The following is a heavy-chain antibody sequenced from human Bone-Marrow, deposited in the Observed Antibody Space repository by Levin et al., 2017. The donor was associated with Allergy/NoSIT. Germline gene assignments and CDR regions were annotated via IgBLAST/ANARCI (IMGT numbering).Heavy chain of an antibody. D-gene: IGHD3-22*01. CDR1: GASISDHDHY. CDR2: IHHTGNG. V-gene: IGHV4-30-4*01. J-gene: IGHJ4*02. Sequence: ASQTLSLTCTVSGASISDHDHYWSWVRQSPGKGLEWIGHIHHTGNGYYKTSLKSRVVISVDTSKNQFSLSLSSVSAADTAVYYCARVLYYDRLGSFPSPSYFDNWGRGTLVTVSS. CDR3: ARVLYYDRLGSFPSPSYFDN.